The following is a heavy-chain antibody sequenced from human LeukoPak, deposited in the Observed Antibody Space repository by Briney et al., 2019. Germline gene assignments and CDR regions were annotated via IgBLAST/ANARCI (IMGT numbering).Heavy chain of an antibody. D-gene: IGHD2-21*02. J-gene: IGHJ4*02. V-gene: IGHV4-59*08. CDR1: GGSISSYY. CDR3: ARGRDNCGGDCAPIY. CDR2: INYSGST. Sequence: SETLSLTCTVSGGSISSYYWSWIRQPPGKGLEWIGYINYSGSTNYNPSLKSRVTISVDTSKNQFSLKLSSVTAADTAVYYCARGRDNCGGDCAPIYWGQGTLVTVSS.